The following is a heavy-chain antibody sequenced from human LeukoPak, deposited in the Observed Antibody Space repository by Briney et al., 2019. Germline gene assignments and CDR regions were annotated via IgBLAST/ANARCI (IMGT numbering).Heavy chain of an antibody. CDR1: GGSISSSSYY. CDR2: IYHSGST. J-gene: IGHJ6*03. V-gene: IGHV4-39*07. CDR3: ARNLYGSGSYYYYYYMDV. D-gene: IGHD3-10*01. Sequence: SETLSLTCTVSGGSISSSSYYWGWIRQPPGKGLEWIGSIYHSGSTYYNPSLKSRVTISVDTSKNQFSLKLSSVTAADTAVYYCARNLYGSGSYYYYYYMDVWGKGTTVTVSS.